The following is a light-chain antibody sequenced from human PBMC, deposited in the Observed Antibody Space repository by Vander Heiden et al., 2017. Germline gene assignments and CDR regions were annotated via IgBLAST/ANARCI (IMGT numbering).Light chain of an antibody. Sequence: DIVMTQSPDSLAVSLGERATINCKSSQSVLYSSNNKNYLAWYQQKPGQPPKLLIYWASTRESGVPDRFSGSGSGTDFTLTISSLQAEDVAVYYCRQDDSTPLTFGQGTRLDIK. V-gene: IGKV4-1*01. CDR3: RQDDSTPLT. J-gene: IGKJ5*01. CDR2: WAS. CDR1: QSVLYSSNNKNY.